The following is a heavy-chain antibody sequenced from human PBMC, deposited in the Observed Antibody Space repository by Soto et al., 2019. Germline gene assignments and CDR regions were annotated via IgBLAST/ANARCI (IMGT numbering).Heavy chain of an antibody. CDR1: GGSISSGGYY. Sequence: QVQLQESGPGLVKPSQTLSLTCTVSGGSISSGGYYWSWIRQHPGKGLEWIGYIYYSGSTYYNPSIKCRVTISVDTSKNQFSLKLSSVTAADTAVYYCARGVTMVRGVIHTPYFDYWGQGTLVTVSS. CDR2: IYYSGST. D-gene: IGHD3-10*01. V-gene: IGHV4-31*03. CDR3: ARGVTMVRGVIHTPYFDY. J-gene: IGHJ4*02.